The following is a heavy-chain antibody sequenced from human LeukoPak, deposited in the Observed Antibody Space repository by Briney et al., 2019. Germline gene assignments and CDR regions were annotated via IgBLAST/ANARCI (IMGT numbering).Heavy chain of an antibody. V-gene: IGHV3-23*01. Sequence: GSLRLSCEASGFIFSNYALVWVRQAPGKGLEWVSGIWGSGDTTKYADAVKGRFTISRDNSKNTLYLQMNSLGADDTAVYFCGRDPNGDYVGAFEFWGQGTMVTVSS. CDR1: GFIFSNYA. D-gene: IGHD4-17*01. J-gene: IGHJ3*01. CDR2: IWGSGDTT. CDR3: GRDPNGDYVGAFEF.